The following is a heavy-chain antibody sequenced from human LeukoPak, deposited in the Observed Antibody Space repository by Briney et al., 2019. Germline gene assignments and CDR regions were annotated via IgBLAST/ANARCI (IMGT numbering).Heavy chain of an antibody. CDR2: IKGDRIDT. J-gene: IGHJ3*02. Sequence: GGSLRLSCAASGFTFSNYWMHWVRQAPGKGLMWVSRIKGDRIDTIGADFVKGRFTTSRDNAKNTLYLQMNSLRAEDTATYYCVRDQSLWALDIWGQGTTVTVSS. V-gene: IGHV3-74*01. D-gene: IGHD1-26*01. CDR3: VRDQSLWALDI. CDR1: GFTFSNYW.